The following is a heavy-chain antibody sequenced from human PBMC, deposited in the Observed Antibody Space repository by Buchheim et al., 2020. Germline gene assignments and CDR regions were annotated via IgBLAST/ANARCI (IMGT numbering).Heavy chain of an antibody. V-gene: IGHV3-7*01. CDR2: IKQDGSEK. J-gene: IGHJ6*02. CDR3: ARVRWEQTWWYYYYGMDV. D-gene: IGHD1-26*01. Sequence: EVQLVESGGGLVQPGGSLRLSCAASGFTFSSYWMSWVRQAPGKGLEWVANIKQDGSEKYYVDSVKGRFTISRDNAKNSLYLQMNSLRAEDTAVYYCARVRWEQTWWYYYYGMDVWGQGTT. CDR1: GFTFSSYW.